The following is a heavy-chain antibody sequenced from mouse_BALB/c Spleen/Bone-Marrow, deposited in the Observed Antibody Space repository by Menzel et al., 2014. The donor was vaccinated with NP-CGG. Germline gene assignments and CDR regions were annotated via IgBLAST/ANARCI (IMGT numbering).Heavy chain of an antibody. CDR2: IRLKSNNYAT. Sequence: EVQLQQSGGGLVQPGGSMKLSCVASGFTFSNYWMNWVRRSPEKGLEWVAEIRLKSNNYATHYAESVKGRFTISRDDSKSSVYLQMNNLRAEDTGIYYCTVPFGPGFDYWGQGTTLTVSS. CDR3: TVPFGPGFDY. J-gene: IGHJ2*01. V-gene: IGHV6-6*02. CDR1: GFTFSNYW.